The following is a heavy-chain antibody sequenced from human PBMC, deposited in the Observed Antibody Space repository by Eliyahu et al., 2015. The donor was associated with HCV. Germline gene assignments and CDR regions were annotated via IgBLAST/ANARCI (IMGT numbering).Heavy chain of an antibody. V-gene: IGHV3-30*18. CDR1: GXTFSGXG. D-gene: IGHD4-11*01. CDR3: AKDSSEDYHYFDY. CDR2: ISNDGSKK. Sequence: QVQLVXSGGGVVQPGXSLRLSCAASGXTFSGXGLHWVRQAPGKGLEWVAVISNDGSKKYYAXXVKGRFTISRDNSKNTLYLQMNSLRAEDTAVFYCAKDSSEDYHYFDYWGQGTLVTVSS. J-gene: IGHJ4*02.